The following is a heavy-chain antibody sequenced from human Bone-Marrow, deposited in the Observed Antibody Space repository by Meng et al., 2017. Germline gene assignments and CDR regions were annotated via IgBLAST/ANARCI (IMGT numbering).Heavy chain of an antibody. Sequence: GESLKISCAASGFTFSSYEMHRVRQAPGKGLEWVSYISGSGRDIYYADSVKGRFTISRDNSKNTLYLQMNSLRAEDTAVYYCARGLGYCSGGSCYSDYWGQGTLVTVSS. CDR2: ISGSGRDI. V-gene: IGHV3-48*03. D-gene: IGHD2-15*01. J-gene: IGHJ4*02. CDR3: ARGLGYCSGGSCYSDY. CDR1: GFTFSSYE.